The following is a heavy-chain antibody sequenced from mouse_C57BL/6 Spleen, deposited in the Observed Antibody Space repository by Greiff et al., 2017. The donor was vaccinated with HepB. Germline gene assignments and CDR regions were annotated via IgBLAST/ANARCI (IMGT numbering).Heavy chain of an antibody. D-gene: IGHD1-1*01. J-gene: IGHJ2*01. Sequence: QVQLQQSGPELVKPGASVKISCKASGYTFTDYYINWVKQRPGQGLEWIGWIFPGSGSTYYNEKFKGKATLTVDKSSSTAYMLLSSLTSEDSAVYFCANYYGSSPQFDYWGQGTTLTVSS. CDR2: IFPGSGST. V-gene: IGHV1-75*01. CDR3: ANYYGSSPQFDY. CDR1: GYTFTDYY.